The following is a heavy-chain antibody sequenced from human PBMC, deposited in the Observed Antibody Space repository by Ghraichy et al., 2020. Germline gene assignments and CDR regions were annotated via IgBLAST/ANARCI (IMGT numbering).Heavy chain of an antibody. CDR1: GFTFSSYG. CDR2: ISYDGSNK. Sequence: GGSLRLSCAASGFTFSSYGMHWVRQAPGKGLEWVAVISYDGSNKYYADSVKGRFTISRDNSKNTLYLQMNSLRAEDTAVYYCAKDRIAARREGYYYYYGMDVWGQGTTVTGSS. CDR3: AKDRIAARREGYYYYYGMDV. D-gene: IGHD6-6*01. J-gene: IGHJ6*02. V-gene: IGHV3-30*18.